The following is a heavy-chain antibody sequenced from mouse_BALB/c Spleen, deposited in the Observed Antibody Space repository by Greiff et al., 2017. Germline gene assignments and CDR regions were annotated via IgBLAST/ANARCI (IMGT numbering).Heavy chain of an antibody. Sequence: EVQRVESGAELVKPGASVKLSCTASGFNFKDTYMHWVKQRPEQGLEWIGRIDPANGNTKYDPKFQGKATITADTSSNTAYLQLSSLTSEDTAVYYCARDGELRYYFDYWGQGTTLTVSS. V-gene: IGHV14-3*02. CDR3: ARDGELRYYFDY. J-gene: IGHJ2*01. CDR1: GFNFKDTY. D-gene: IGHD1-1*01. CDR2: IDPANGNT.